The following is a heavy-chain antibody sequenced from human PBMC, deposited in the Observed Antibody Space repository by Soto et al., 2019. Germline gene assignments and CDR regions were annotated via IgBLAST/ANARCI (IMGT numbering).Heavy chain of an antibody. CDR1: GFTFKNSA. CDR2: ITNSGGHT. CDR3: AVTRDILTGYHKFDY. D-gene: IGHD3-9*01. V-gene: IGHV3-23*01. J-gene: IGHJ4*02. Sequence: GGSLRLSCGASGFTFKNSAMTWVRQAPGQGLEYVSSITNSGGHTYYADSVKGRFTISRDNSKNTLYLQMNSLRAEDTAVYYCAVTRDILTGYHKFDYWGQGTLVTVSS.